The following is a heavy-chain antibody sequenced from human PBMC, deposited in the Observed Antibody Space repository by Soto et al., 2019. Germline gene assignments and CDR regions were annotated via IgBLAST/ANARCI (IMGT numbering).Heavy chain of an antibody. V-gene: IGHV3-33*01. CDR1: GFTFSSYG. CDR2: IWYDGSNK. CDR3: ARDTSAAGGVDY. J-gene: IGHJ4*02. Sequence: QVQLVESGGGVVQPGRSLRLSCAASGFTFSSYGMHWVRQAPGKGLEWVAVIWYDGSNKYYADSVKGRFTISRDNSKNTLYLQRNSLRAEDTAVYYCARDTSAAGGVDYWGQGTLVTVSS. D-gene: IGHD6-13*01.